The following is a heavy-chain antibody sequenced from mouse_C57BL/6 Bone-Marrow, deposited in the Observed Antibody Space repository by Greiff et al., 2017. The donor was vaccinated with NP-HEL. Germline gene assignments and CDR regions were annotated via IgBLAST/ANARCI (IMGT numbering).Heavy chain of an antibody. V-gene: IGHV1-5*01. CDR2: IYPGNSDT. CDR3: TRGNYYSNWYFDV. Sequence: VQLQQSGTVLARPGASVKMSCKTSGYTFTSYWMHWVKQRPGQGLEWIGAIYPGNSDTSYNQKFKGKAKLTAVTSASTAYMELSSLTNEDSAVYYCTRGNYYSNWYFDVWGTGTTVTVSS. J-gene: IGHJ1*03. D-gene: IGHD2-5*01. CDR1: GYTFTSYW.